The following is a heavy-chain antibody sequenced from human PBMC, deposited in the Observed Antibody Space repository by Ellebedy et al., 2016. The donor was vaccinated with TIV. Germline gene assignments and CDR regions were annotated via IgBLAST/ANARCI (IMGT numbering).Heavy chain of an antibody. CDR1: GFTFSRYW. CDR2: ISEDASQI. Sequence: PGGSLRLSCAASGFTFSRYWMSWVRQAPGMGLQWAAHISEDASQIYYVDSVRGRFTISRDNSKNTLSLQMNSLRADDTAVYYCARLGYRSSWFDYWGQGALVTVSS. CDR3: ARLGYRSSWFDY. D-gene: IGHD6-13*01. J-gene: IGHJ4*02. V-gene: IGHV3-7*03.